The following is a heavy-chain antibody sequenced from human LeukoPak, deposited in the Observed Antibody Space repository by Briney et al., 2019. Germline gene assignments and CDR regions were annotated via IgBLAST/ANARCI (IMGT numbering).Heavy chain of an antibody. Sequence: TAGGSLRLSCAASEFTFSNAWMSWVRQAPGKGLEWVGRIKSKTDGGTTDYAAPVKGRFTISRDDSKNTLYLQMNSLKTEDTAVYYCTTEVAAAVALFDYWGQGTLVTVSS. CDR3: TTEVAAAVALFDY. CDR1: EFTFSNAW. V-gene: IGHV3-15*01. CDR2: IKSKTDGGTT. J-gene: IGHJ4*02. D-gene: IGHD6-13*01.